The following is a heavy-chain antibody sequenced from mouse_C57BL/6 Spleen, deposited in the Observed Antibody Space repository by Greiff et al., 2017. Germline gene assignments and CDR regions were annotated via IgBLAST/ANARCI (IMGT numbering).Heavy chain of an antibody. J-gene: IGHJ3*01. CDR3: ARRSPYDYDATVFAY. V-gene: IGHV1-39*01. D-gene: IGHD2-4*01. Sequence: VQLQQSGPELVKPGASVKISCKASGYSFTDYNMNWVKQSNGKSLEWIGVINPNYGTTSYNQKFKGKATLTVDQSSSTAYMQRNSLTSEDSAVYYCARRSPYDYDATVFAYWGQGTLVSVSA. CDR1: GYSFTDYN. CDR2: INPNYGTT.